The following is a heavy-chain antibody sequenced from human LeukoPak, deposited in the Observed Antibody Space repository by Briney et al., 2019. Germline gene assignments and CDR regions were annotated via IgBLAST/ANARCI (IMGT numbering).Heavy chain of an antibody. CDR2: INHSGST. D-gene: IGHD3-9*01. V-gene: IGHV4-34*01. CDR1: GGSFSGYY. CDR3: ARDYDILTGFYAFDI. Sequence: SETLSPTCAVYGGSFSGYYWSWIRQPPGKGLEWIGEINHSGSTNYNPYLKSRVTISVDTSKNQFSLKLSSVTAADTAVYYCARDYDILTGFYAFDIWGQGTMVTVSS. J-gene: IGHJ3*02.